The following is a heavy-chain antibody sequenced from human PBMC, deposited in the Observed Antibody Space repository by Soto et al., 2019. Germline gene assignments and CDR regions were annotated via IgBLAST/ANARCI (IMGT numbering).Heavy chain of an antibody. CDR3: AKRGFGYSNYYFDY. CDR2: ISSSGGST. V-gene: IGHV3-23*01. J-gene: IGHJ4*02. Sequence: QPGGSLRLSCAASGFTFSTYAMNWVRQAPWKGLEWVSAISSSGGSTYYADSVKGRFTISRDNSNNTLYLQMNSLRAEDTAVYYCAKRGFGYSNYYFDYWGQGTLVTVSS. CDR1: GFTFSTYA. D-gene: IGHD4-4*01.